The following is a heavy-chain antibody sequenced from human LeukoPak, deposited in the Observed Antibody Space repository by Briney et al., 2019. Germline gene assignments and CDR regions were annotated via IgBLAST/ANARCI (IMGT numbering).Heavy chain of an antibody. CDR2: ISHDGNKK. D-gene: IGHD5-12*01. J-gene: IGHJ5*01. CDR1: GFTFESYG. CDR3: AKARAYGEWNPPETFFDS. V-gene: IGHV3-30*18. Sequence: GGALRLSCAASGFTFESYGMHGVRQAPGKGVEWVAVISHDGNKKYYGDSVKGRFTISRDNSKKTVSLQLNSLRPEDAAVYYCAKARAYGEWNPPETFFDSWGQGTLVTVSS.